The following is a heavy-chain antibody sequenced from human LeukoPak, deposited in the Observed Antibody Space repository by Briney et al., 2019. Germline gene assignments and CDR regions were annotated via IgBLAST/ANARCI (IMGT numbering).Heavy chain of an antibody. D-gene: IGHD6-6*01. V-gene: IGHV1-8*03. CDR1: GCTFTSYD. Sequence: GASVKVSCKASGCTFTSYDINWVRQATGQGLEWMGWMNPNSGNTGYAQKFQGRVTITRNTSISTAYMELSSLRSEDTAVYYCATVVRPASVFDYWGQGTLVTVSS. CDR2: MNPNSGNT. CDR3: ATVVRPASVFDY. J-gene: IGHJ4*02.